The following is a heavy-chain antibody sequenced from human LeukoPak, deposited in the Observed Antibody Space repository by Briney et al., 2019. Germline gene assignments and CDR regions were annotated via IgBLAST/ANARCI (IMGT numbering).Heavy chain of an antibody. Sequence: GGSLRLSCAASGFTFSSYSMNWVRQAPGKGLEWVSYISSNSSTIYYADSVKGRFTISRDNAKNSLYLQMDSLRAEDTAVYYCATAPGYYYDSSGPDYWGQGTLVTVSS. CDR1: GFTFSSYS. J-gene: IGHJ4*02. CDR2: ISSNSSTI. V-gene: IGHV3-48*01. CDR3: ATAPGYYYDSSGPDY. D-gene: IGHD3-22*01.